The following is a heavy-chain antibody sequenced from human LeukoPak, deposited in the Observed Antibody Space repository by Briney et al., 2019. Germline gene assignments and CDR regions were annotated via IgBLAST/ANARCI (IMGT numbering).Heavy chain of an antibody. CDR3: ARGGGYDGESY. J-gene: IGHJ4*02. V-gene: IGHV1-18*04. D-gene: IGHD5-12*01. CDR1: GYTFTGYY. CDR2: ISAYNGKT. Sequence: ASVKVSCKASGYTFTGYYMHWVRQAPGQGLEWMGWISAYNGKTNYAQKLQGRVTMTTDTSTSTAYMELRSLRSDDTAVYYCARGGGYDGESYWGQGTLVTVSS.